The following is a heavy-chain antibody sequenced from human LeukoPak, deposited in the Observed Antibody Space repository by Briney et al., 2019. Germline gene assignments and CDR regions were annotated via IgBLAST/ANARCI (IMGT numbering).Heavy chain of an antibody. D-gene: IGHD5-12*01. J-gene: IGHJ4*02. V-gene: IGHV3-7*01. Sequence: GGSLRFSCAASGFTFSNYWMAWVRQAPGKGLEWVANIKQDGSEIYYGDSVKGRFTISRDTSKDSLYLQMNSLRAEDTAVYYCARDREHSGYDLYDYRGQGTLVTVYS. CDR3: ARDREHSGYDLYDY. CDR1: GFTFSNYW. CDR2: IKQDGSEI.